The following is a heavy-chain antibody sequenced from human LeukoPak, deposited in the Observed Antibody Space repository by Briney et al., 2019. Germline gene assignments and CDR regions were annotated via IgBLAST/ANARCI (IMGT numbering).Heavy chain of an antibody. Sequence: GESLKISCKDSGYSFTSYWIARVRQMPGKGLEWMGIIYPGDSDTRYSPSFQGQVTISADKSISTAYLQWSSLKASDTDMYYCARLNTGDGDDASRWFDPWGQGTLVTVSS. CDR1: GYSFTSYW. D-gene: IGHD4-17*01. CDR2: IYPGDSDT. V-gene: IGHV5-51*01. CDR3: ARLNTGDGDDASRWFDP. J-gene: IGHJ5*02.